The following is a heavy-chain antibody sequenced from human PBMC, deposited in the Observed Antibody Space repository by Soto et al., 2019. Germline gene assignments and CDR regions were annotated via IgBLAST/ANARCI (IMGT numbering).Heavy chain of an antibody. Sequence: QVQLVQSGAEVKKPGASVKVSCKASGYTFPIYDINWVRQATGQGLEWLGWMNPNSGNTGYAQKFQGRVTMTRNTSINTAYMELSSLRYEDTAVYYCARGFCSSTSCHFDYWGQGTLVTVSS. J-gene: IGHJ4*02. CDR1: GYTFPIYD. V-gene: IGHV1-8*01. CDR3: ARGFCSSTSCHFDY. CDR2: MNPNSGNT. D-gene: IGHD2-2*01.